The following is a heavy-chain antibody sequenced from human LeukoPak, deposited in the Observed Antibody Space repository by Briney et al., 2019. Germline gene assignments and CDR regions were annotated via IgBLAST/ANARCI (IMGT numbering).Heavy chain of an antibody. V-gene: IGHV4-59*08. Sequence: SETLSLTCTVSGGSISSYYWSWIRQPPGKGLEWIGEIYHSGSTNYNPSLKSRVTISVDKSKNQFSLKLSSVTAADTAVYYCAKHYMGSYNNRSLDSWGQGTLVTVSS. D-gene: IGHD3-10*01. CDR3: AKHYMGSYNNRSLDS. CDR1: GGSISSYY. CDR2: IYHSGST. J-gene: IGHJ4*02.